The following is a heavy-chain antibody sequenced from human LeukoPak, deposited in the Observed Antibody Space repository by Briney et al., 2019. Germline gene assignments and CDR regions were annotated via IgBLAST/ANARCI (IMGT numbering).Heavy chain of an antibody. CDR2: ISGSGGST. Sequence: PGGSLRLSCAASGFTFSSYAMSWVRQAPGKGLEWVSAISGSGGSTYYADSVKGRFTISRDNSKNTLYLQMNSLRAEDTAVYYCAAAPSPDVDTAMVYYYGMDVRGQGTTVTVSS. CDR1: GFTFSSYA. J-gene: IGHJ6*02. CDR3: AAAPSPDVDTAMVYYYGMDV. V-gene: IGHV3-23*01. D-gene: IGHD5-18*01.